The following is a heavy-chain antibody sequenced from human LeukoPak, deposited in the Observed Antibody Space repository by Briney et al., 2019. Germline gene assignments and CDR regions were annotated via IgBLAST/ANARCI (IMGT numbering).Heavy chain of an antibody. CDR2: IYPGDSDT. V-gene: IGHV5-51*01. CDR1: GYSFTTYW. D-gene: IGHD5-24*01. CDR3: ARRDGYGAYDI. J-gene: IGHJ3*02. Sequence: GGPLKISCKGSGYSFTTYWIGWVRQMPGKGLEWMGIIYPGDSDTRYSPSFQGQVTISADKSISTAYLQWNSLKASDTAMYYCARRDGYGAYDIWGQGTMVTVSS.